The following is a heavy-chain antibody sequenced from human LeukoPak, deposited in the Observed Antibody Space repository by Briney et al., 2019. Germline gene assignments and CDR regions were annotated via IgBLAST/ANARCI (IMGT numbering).Heavy chain of an antibody. CDR1: GYTFTSYG. Sequence: ASVKVSCKASGYTFTSYGISWVRQAPGQGLEWMGWINPNSGGTNYAQKFQGRVTITADKSTSTAYMELSSLRSEDTAVYYCARDSGYDPKGNFDYWGQGTLVTVSS. CDR2: INPNSGGT. V-gene: IGHV1-18*01. CDR3: ARDSGYDPKGNFDY. D-gene: IGHD5-12*01. J-gene: IGHJ4*02.